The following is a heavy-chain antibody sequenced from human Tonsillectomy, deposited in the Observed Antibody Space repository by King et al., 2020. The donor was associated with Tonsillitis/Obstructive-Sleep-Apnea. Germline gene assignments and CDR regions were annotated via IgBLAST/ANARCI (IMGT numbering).Heavy chain of an antibody. J-gene: IGHJ6*03. D-gene: IGHD3-3*01. CDR3: ARAHTRRNYDFWSGPHYYMDV. CDR1: GYTFTSYG. Sequence: QLVQSGAEVKKPGASVKVSCKASGYTFTSYGISWVRQAPGQGLEWMGWISAYNGNTNYAQKLQGRVTMTTDTSTSTAYMELRSLRSDDTAVYYCARAHTRRNYDFWSGPHYYMDVWGKGTTVTVSS. V-gene: IGHV1-18*01. CDR2: ISAYNGNT.